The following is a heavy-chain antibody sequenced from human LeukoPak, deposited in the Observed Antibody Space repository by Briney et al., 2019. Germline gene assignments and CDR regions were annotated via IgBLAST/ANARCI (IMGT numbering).Heavy chain of an antibody. D-gene: IGHD2-15*01. CDR2: IHYSGSA. Sequence: SETLSLTCTVSGGPIRTYQWSWIRQPPGKGLEWIGNIHYSGSANYNPSLKSRVTISVDTSKNQFSLKLSSVTAADTAVYYCARVGIYCSGGSCYSFGFDPWGQGTLVTVSS. J-gene: IGHJ5*02. V-gene: IGHV4-59*01. CDR1: GGPIRTYQ. CDR3: ARVGIYCSGGSCYSFGFDP.